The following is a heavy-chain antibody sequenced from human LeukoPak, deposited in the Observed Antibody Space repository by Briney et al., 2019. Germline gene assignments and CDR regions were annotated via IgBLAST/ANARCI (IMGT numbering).Heavy chain of an antibody. CDR1: GFTLSKYG. J-gene: IGHJ4*02. CDR3: ATEGFYY. Sequence: GGSLRLSCVASGFTLSKYGMKWVRQAAGKGLEYVTGISKSGDITHYVDSVKGRFTISRDNSKNTLYFQMNSLRAEDTALYYCATEGFYYWGPGTLVTVSS. V-gene: IGHV3-23*01. CDR2: ISKSGDIT.